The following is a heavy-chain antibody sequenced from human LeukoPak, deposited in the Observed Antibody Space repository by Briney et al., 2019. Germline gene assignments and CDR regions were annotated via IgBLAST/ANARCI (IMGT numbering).Heavy chain of an antibody. CDR2: ISYGGSNK. CDR1: GFTFSSYA. J-gene: IGHJ4*02. Sequence: PGGSLRLSCAASGFTFSSYAMHWVRQAPGKGLEWVAVISYGGSNKFYADSVKGRFTLSRDNSKNTLCLQMNSLRIEDTAVYYCGRGSVGFGELNYWGQGTLVTVSS. V-gene: IGHV3-30-3*01. D-gene: IGHD3-10*01. CDR3: GRGSVGFGELNY.